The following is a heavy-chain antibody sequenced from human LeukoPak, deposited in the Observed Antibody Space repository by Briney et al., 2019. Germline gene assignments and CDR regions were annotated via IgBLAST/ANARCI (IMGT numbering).Heavy chain of an antibody. J-gene: IGHJ4*02. V-gene: IGHV3-23*01. D-gene: IGHD5-12*01. CDR1: GFTFSSYA. CDR2: ISGSGGST. Sequence: PPGRSLRLSCAASGFTFSSYAMTWVRQAPGKGLDWVSVISGSGGSTYYADSVKGRFTISRDNSKNTVDLQMKSLRAEDTAVYYCAKLGFPGYEKTFDYWGQGTLVTVSS. CDR3: AKLGFPGYEKTFDY.